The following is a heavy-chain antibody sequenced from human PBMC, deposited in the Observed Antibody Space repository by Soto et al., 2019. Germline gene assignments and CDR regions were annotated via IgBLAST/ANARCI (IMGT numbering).Heavy chain of an antibody. CDR2: VSGNGENT. D-gene: IGHD3-16*01. V-gene: IGHV3-23*01. CDR3: ACLPGGTAPLPAY. Sequence: PGGSLRLSCAASGFTFSSYAMSWVRQAPGKGLQWVSTVSGNGENTYYAESVRGRFTISRDTSKNTLYLQMNSLRVEDTAVYYYACLPGGTAPLPAYWGEAPRVLVCS. CDR1: GFTFSSYA. J-gene: IGHJ4*02.